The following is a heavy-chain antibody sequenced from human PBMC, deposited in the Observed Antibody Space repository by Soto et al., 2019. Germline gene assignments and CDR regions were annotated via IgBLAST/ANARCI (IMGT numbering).Heavy chain of an antibody. V-gene: IGHV1-18*01. Sequence: QVQLVQSGAEVKKPGASVKVSCQASGYTFTNYAISWVRQAPGQGLEWMGWISASTRNTDQAQNFQGRVTMTIDTSTNTANMELRSLRSDDTVVYYCARCYCSVGSCYACWHFALWGRGTLVTVSS. CDR1: GYTFTNYA. J-gene: IGHJ2*01. CDR3: ARCYCSVGSCYACWHFAL. CDR2: ISASTRNT. D-gene: IGHD2-15*01.